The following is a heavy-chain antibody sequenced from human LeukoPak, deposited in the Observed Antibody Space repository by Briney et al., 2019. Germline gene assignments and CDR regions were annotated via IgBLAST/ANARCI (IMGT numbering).Heavy chain of an antibody. CDR2: ISWNGGSI. J-gene: IGHJ4*02. V-gene: IGHV3-9*01. CDR1: GFTFDDYD. D-gene: IGHD1-7*01. CDR3: AKDGSAGTTPPFFDY. Sequence: GGSLRLSCAASGFTFDDYDMHWVRQAPGKGLEWVSGISWNGGSIGYAVSVKGRFTISRDNAKNSLYLQMNSLRAEDTALYYCAKDGSAGTTPPFFDYWGQGTLVTVSS.